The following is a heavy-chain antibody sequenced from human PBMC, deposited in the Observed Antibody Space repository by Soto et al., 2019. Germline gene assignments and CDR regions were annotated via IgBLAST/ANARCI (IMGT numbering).Heavy chain of an antibody. V-gene: IGHV3-30*18. Sequence: PGGSLRLSCAASGFTFSSYGMHWVRQAPGKGLEWVAVISYDGSKKYYADSVKGRFTISRDNSKNTLYLQMNSLRAEDTAVYYCAKDLRPFLYNWKTGWFDPWGQGTLVTVSS. CDR2: ISYDGSKK. CDR1: GFTFSSYG. J-gene: IGHJ5*02. CDR3: AKDLRPFLYNWKTGWFDP. D-gene: IGHD1-20*01.